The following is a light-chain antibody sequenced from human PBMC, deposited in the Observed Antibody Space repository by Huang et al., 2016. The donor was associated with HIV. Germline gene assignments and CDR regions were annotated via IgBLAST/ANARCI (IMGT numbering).Light chain of an antibody. CDR3: QQLHDYPIT. Sequence: QLTQFPPSLSASVGDRVTITCRASQDIRTSLAWYQHKPGKAPKLLISAAVNLQSGVSSRFSGYSAGTYFTLFISSLQPEDAATYYCQQLHDYPITFGRGTRLDLK. V-gene: IGKV1-9*01. J-gene: IGKJ5*01. CDR2: AAV. CDR1: QDIRTS.